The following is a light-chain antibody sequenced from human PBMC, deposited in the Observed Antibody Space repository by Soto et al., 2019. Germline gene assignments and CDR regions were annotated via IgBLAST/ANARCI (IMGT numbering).Light chain of an antibody. J-gene: IGKJ1*01. Sequence: EIVMTQSPATLSVSPGERATLSCRASQSISSSLAWYQQRPGQPPRLLIYGASTRAAGIPPRFSGSGSGTEFTLTISSXQSEDLAVYYCQQSSKWPRTFGQGTKLDTK. V-gene: IGKV3-15*01. CDR3: QQSSKWPRT. CDR1: QSISSS. CDR2: GAS.